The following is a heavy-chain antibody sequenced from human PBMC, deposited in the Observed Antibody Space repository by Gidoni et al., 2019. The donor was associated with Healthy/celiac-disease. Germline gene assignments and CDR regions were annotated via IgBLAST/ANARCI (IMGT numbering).Heavy chain of an antibody. Sequence: QVQLVQSGAEVKKPGASVKVSCKASGYTFTSYAMHWVRQAPGQRLEWMGWINAGTGNTKYSQKFQGRVTITRDTSASTAYMELSSLRSEDTAVYYCASSYSSSWYGDAFDIWGQGTMVTVSS. D-gene: IGHD6-13*01. J-gene: IGHJ3*02. V-gene: IGHV1-3*01. CDR3: ASSYSSSWYGDAFDI. CDR2: INAGTGNT. CDR1: GYTFTSYA.